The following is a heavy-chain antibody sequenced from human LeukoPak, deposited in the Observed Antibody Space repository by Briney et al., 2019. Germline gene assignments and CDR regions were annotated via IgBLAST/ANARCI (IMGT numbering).Heavy chain of an antibody. D-gene: IGHD6-13*01. Sequence: LPGGSLRLSCAASGFTVSSNYMSWVRQAPGKGLEWVSVIYSGGSTYYADSVKGRFTISRDNSKNTLYLQMNSLRAEDTAVYYCARDWGGSSSTNWFDPWGQGTLVTVSS. CDR3: ARDWGGSSSTNWFDP. V-gene: IGHV3-66*01. CDR1: GFTVSSNY. CDR2: IYSGGST. J-gene: IGHJ5*02.